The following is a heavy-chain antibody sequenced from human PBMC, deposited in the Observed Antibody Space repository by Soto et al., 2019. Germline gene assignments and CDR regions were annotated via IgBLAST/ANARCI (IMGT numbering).Heavy chain of an antibody. CDR1: GYTFTGYY. CDR2: INPNSGGT. CDR3: ARDLRIFGVASPGLDY. J-gene: IGHJ4*02. D-gene: IGHD3-3*01. V-gene: IGHV1-2*02. Sequence: AASVKVSCKASGYTFTGYYMHWVRQAPGQGLEWMGWINPNSGGTNYAQKFQGRVTMTRDTSISTAYMELSRLRSDDTAVYYCARDLRIFGVASPGLDYWGQGTLVTVSS.